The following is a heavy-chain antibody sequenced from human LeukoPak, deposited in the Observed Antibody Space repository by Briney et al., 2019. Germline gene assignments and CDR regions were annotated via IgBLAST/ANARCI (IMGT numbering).Heavy chain of an antibody. Sequence: GGSLRLSSAASGFTFSTYAMHWVRQAPGKGLEWVAVIPYDGSNKYYADSVKGRFTISRENSKNRLYLQMNSLRAEDTAVYYCARAEGYGGELDSWGQGTLVTVSS. V-gene: IGHV3-30*01. CDR3: ARAEGYGGELDS. J-gene: IGHJ4*02. CDR1: GFTFSTYA. D-gene: IGHD4-23*01. CDR2: IPYDGSNK.